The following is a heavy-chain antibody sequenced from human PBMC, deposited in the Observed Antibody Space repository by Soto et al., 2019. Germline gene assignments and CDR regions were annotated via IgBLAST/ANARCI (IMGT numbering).Heavy chain of an antibody. J-gene: IGHJ4*02. D-gene: IGHD2-21*02. CDR2: IYYSGST. CDR1: GGSIGSGDYY. V-gene: IGHV4-30-4*01. Sequence: LSLTCTVSGGSIGSGDYYWSWIRQPPGKGLEWIGYIYYSGSTYYNPSLKSRVTISVDTSKNQFSLKLSSVTAADTAVYYCARSASLLVTAIAYFDYWGQGTLVTVSS. CDR3: ARSASLLVTAIAYFDY.